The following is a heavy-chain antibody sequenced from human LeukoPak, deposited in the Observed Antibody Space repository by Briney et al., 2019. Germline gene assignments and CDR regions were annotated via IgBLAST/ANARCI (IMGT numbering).Heavy chain of an antibody. V-gene: IGHV1-3*01. CDR2: INAGNGNT. CDR1: GYTFTSYA. Sequence: ASVTVSCKASGYTFTSYAMHWVRQAPGQRLEWMGWINAGNGNTKYSQKFQGRVTITRDTSASTAYMELSSLRSEDTAVYYCARVYYDFWSGYYVWGDYWGQGTLVTVSS. D-gene: IGHD3-3*01. CDR3: ARVYYDFWSGYYVWGDY. J-gene: IGHJ4*02.